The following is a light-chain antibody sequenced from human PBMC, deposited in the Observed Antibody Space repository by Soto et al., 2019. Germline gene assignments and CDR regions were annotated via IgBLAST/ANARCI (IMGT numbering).Light chain of an antibody. CDR3: AAWDHSLSGWM. CDR2: RNN. J-gene: IGLJ3*02. V-gene: IGLV1-47*01. Sequence: QSVLTQPPSASATPGQRVTISCSGSSSNIGSDFVFWYQQLLGTAPKLLIYRNNQRPSGVPDRFSASNSGTSASLAISGLRSEDEADYYCAAWDHSLSGWMIVRGTKVTVL. CDR1: SSNIGSDF.